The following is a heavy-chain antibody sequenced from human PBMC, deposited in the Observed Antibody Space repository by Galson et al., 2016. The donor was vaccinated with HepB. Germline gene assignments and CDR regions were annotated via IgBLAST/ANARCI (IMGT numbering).Heavy chain of an antibody. CDR1: GYTFTSYA. Sequence: QSGAEVKKPGESLKISCKASGYTFTSYAMHWVRQAPGQRLEWMGWINAGNGNTKYSQKFQGRVTITRDTSASTAYMELSSLRSEDTAVYYCARDRGGVGYQNYYYGMDVWGQGTTVTVSS. CDR3: ARDRGGVGYQNYYYGMDV. CDR2: INAGNGNT. V-gene: IGHV1-3*01. D-gene: IGHD3-10*01. J-gene: IGHJ6*02.